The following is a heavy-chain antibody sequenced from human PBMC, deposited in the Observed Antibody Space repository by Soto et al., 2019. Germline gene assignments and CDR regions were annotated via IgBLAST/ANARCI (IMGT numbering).Heavy chain of an antibody. CDR2: ISGSGGST. J-gene: IGHJ6*02. Sequence: PGGSLRLSCAASGFTFSSYAMTWVRQAPGKGLEWASAISGSGGSTYYADSVKGRFTISRDNSKNTLYLQMNSLRAEDTATYYCARTPYSSIYYYGMDVWGQGTTVTVSS. CDR1: GFTFSSYA. D-gene: IGHD4-4*01. CDR3: ARTPYSSIYYYGMDV. V-gene: IGHV3-23*01.